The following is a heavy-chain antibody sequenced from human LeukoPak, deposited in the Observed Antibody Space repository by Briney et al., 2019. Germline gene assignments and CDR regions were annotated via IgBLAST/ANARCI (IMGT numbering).Heavy chain of an antibody. V-gene: IGHV4-34*01. Sequence: SETLSLTCAVYGGSFSGYYWSWIRQPPGKGLEWIGEINHSGSTNYNPSLKSRVTISVDTSKNQFSLKLSSVTAADTAVYYCARVRRWLQFRLVPKNWFDPWGQGTLVTVSS. D-gene: IGHD5-24*01. CDR2: INHSGST. J-gene: IGHJ5*02. CDR3: ARVRRWLQFRLVPKNWFDP. CDR1: GGSFSGYY.